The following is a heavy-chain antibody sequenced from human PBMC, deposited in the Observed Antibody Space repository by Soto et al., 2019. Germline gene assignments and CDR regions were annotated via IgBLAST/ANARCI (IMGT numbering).Heavy chain of an antibody. CDR2: INHSGST. CDR3: ARTDGWYIFRFDY. J-gene: IGHJ4*02. D-gene: IGHD6-19*01. V-gene: IGHV4-34*01. Sequence: PSETLSLTCAVYGGSFSGYYWGWIRQPPGKGLEWIGEINHSGSTNYNPSLKSRVTISVDTSKNQFSLKLSSVTAADTAVYYCARTDGWYIFRFDYWGQGTLVTVSS. CDR1: GGSFSGYY.